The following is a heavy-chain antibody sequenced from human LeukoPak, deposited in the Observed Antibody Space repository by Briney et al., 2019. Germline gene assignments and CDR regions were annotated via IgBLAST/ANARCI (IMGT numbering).Heavy chain of an antibody. CDR1: GYTFTGYY. D-gene: IGHD3-10*01. Sequence: ASVKVSCKASGYTFTGYYMHWVRQAPGQGLEWMGRLNPNTGGTNYAQNFQGRVTMTRDTSISTVYMELSSLRSDDTALYYCARVPRSGSYIYFDYWGQGTLVTVSS. J-gene: IGHJ4*02. V-gene: IGHV1-2*06. CDR3: ARVPRSGSYIYFDY. CDR2: LNPNTGGT.